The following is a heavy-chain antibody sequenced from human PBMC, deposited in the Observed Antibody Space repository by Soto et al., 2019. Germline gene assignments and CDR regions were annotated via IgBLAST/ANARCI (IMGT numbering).Heavy chain of an antibody. V-gene: IGHV3-53*01. Sequence: GGSLRLSCAAPGFIVSSEYMSWVRQAPGKGLEWVSVIYSDGSTHYTDSVKDRFIISRDIPKNTLYLQMNSLRAEDTAVYYCARARYDSSGYYFDYWGQGA. J-gene: IGHJ4*02. CDR2: IYSDGST. CDR1: GFIVSSEY. CDR3: ARARYDSSGYYFDY. D-gene: IGHD3-22*01.